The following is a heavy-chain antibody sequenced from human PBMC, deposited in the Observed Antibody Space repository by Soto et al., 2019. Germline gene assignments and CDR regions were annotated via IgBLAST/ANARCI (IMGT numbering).Heavy chain of an antibody. D-gene: IGHD3-22*01. CDR3: ARGERSVYYDSSGYYVDY. J-gene: IGHJ4*02. CDR1: GYTFTSYG. V-gene: IGHV1-18*04. CDR2: ISAYNGNT. Sequence: AAVKFSCKASGYTFTSYGISWVRQAPGQGLEWMGWISAYNGNTNYAQKLQGRVTMTTDTSTSTAYMELRSLRSDDTAVYYCARGERSVYYDSSGYYVDYWGQGTLVTVSS.